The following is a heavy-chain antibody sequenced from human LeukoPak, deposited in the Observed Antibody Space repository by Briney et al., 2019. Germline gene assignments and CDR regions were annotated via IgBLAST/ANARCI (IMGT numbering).Heavy chain of an antibody. V-gene: IGHV3-48*01. D-gene: IGHD2-2*01. Sequence: GGSLRLSCAASGFTFSSYSMNWVRQAPGKGLEWISYIGISSGNTKYADSVKGRFTISGDKAKNSVYLQMNSLRVEDTAVYYCARDTKYAFDNWGQGTLVTVSA. CDR2: IGISSGNT. J-gene: IGHJ4*02. CDR3: ARDTKYAFDN. CDR1: GFTFSSYS.